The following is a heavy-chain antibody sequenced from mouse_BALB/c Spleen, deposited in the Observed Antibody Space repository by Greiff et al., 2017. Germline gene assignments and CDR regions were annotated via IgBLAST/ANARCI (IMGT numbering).Heavy chain of an antibody. J-gene: IGHJ1*01. V-gene: IGHV5-15*02. D-gene: IGHD1-1*01. CDR1: GFTFSDYG. CDR2: ISNLAYSI. CDR3: ARTITTDWYFDV. Sequence: EVKLVESGGGLVQPGGSRKLSCAASGFTFSDYGMAWVRQAPGKGPEWVAFISNLAYSIYYADTVTGRFTISRENAKNTLYLEMSSLRSEDTAMYYCARTITTDWYFDVWGAGTTVTVSS.